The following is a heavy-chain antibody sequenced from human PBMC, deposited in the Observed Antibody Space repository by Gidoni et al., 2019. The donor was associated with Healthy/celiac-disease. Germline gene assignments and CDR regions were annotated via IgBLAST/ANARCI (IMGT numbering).Heavy chain of an antibody. Sequence: QVQLVQSGAEVKKPGASVKVSCKASGYTFTSYYMHWVRQAPGQGLEWMGIINPSGGSTSYAQKFQGRVTMTRDTSTSTVYMELSSLRSEDTAVYYCARDPFFLPEYYDFWSGYYTGQSHYYGMDVWGQGTTVTVSS. CDR3: ARDPFFLPEYYDFWSGYYTGQSHYYGMDV. J-gene: IGHJ6*02. D-gene: IGHD3-3*01. V-gene: IGHV1-46*01. CDR2: INPSGGST. CDR1: GYTFTSYY.